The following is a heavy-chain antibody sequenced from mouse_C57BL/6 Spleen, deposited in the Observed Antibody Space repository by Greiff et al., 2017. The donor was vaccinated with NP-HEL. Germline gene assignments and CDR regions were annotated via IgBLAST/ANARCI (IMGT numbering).Heavy chain of an antibody. D-gene: IGHD4-1*01. V-gene: IGHV2-9-1*01. Sequence: QVQLKESGPGLVAPSQRLSITCTVSGFSLTSYAISWVRQPPGQGLEWLGVIWTGGGTNYNSDLKSRLSISKDNSKSQVFLKMNSLQTDDTARYYCARVPRNRDGAWFAYWGQGTLVTVSA. CDR3: ARVPRNRDGAWFAY. CDR2: IWTGGGT. J-gene: IGHJ3*01. CDR1: GFSLTSYA.